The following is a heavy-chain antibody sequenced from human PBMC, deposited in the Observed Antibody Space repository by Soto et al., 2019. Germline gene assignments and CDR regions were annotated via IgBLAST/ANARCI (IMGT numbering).Heavy chain of an antibody. V-gene: IGHV3-7*04. D-gene: IGHD3-3*01. Sequence: GGSLRLSCAASGFTFSSYWMSWVRQAPGKGLEWVANIKQDGSGKYYVDSVKGRFTISRDNAKNSLYLQMNSLRAEDTAVYYCARGGRTPIFGVVIIPLDYWGQGTLVTVSS. CDR3: ARGGRTPIFGVVIIPLDY. CDR1: GFTFSSYW. CDR2: IKQDGSGK. J-gene: IGHJ4*02.